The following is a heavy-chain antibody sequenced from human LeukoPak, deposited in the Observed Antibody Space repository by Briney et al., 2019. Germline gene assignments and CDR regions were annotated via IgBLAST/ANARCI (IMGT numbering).Heavy chain of an antibody. CDR3: ARGKGIYCGGDCSALDY. V-gene: IGHV3-64*01. D-gene: IGHD2-21*02. J-gene: IGHJ4*02. CDR2: ISTNGGIT. CDR1: GFTFSSHA. Sequence: GGSLRLSCAVSGFTFSSHAMHWVRQAPGKGLEYVSAISTNGGITYYANSVKGRFTISRDNSKNTLYLQMGSLTAEDMAVYYCARGKGIYCGGDCSALDYWGQGTLVTVSS.